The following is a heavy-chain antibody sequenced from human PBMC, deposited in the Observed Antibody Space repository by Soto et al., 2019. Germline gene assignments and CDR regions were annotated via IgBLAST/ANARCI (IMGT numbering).Heavy chain of an antibody. Sequence: QVQLQESGPGLVKPSQTLSLTCTVSGGSISSGGYYWSWIRQPPGKGLEWIGYIYYSGSTYYNPSLTSRVTISVATSKNQFSLKLSSVTAAATAVYDCARNTYYLGAAGGLDYWGQGTRVTVSS. CDR3: ARNTYYLGAAGGLDY. CDR1: GGSISSGGYY. CDR2: IYYSGST. V-gene: IGHV4-31*03. D-gene: IGHD6-13*01. J-gene: IGHJ4*02.